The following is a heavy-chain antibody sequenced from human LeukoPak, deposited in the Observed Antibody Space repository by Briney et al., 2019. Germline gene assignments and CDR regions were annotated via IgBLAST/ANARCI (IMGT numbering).Heavy chain of an antibody. D-gene: IGHD7-27*01. CDR1: GGSISSSSYY. V-gene: IGHV4-39*01. Sequence: SETLSLTCTVSGGSISSSSYYWGWIRQPPGKGLEWIGSIYYSGSTHYNPSLKSRVTISVDTSKNQFSLKLSSVTAADTAVYYCATGDWGYFDYWGQGTLVTVSS. CDR3: ATGDWGYFDY. CDR2: IYYSGST. J-gene: IGHJ4*02.